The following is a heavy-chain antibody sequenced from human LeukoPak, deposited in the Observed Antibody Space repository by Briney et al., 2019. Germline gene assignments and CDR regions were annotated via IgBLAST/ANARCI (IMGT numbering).Heavy chain of an antibody. Sequence: AAVNVSCKPSGYTFTSYWISGVRQAPGQRLEWMGWISAYNGNTNYAQKLKGRVTMTTDTSTSTAYMELRSLRSDDTAVYYCARDPGGATTYYYYGMDVWGQGTTVTVSS. CDR1: GYTFTSYW. CDR3: ARDPGGATTYYYYGMDV. CDR2: ISAYNGNT. J-gene: IGHJ6*02. D-gene: IGHD1-26*01. V-gene: IGHV1-18*01.